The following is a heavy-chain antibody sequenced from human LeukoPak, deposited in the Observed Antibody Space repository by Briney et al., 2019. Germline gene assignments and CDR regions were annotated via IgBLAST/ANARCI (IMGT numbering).Heavy chain of an antibody. V-gene: IGHV3-23*01. D-gene: IGHD4-23*01. Sequence: GGSLRLSCAASGFTFSSYAMSWVRQAPGKGLEWVSGISGSGDSTWYADSVKGRFTISRDNSKNTLYLQTNSLRAEDTAVYYCAKDPVGETNDYGGNRRGDYWGQGTLVTVSS. CDR1: GFTFSSYA. CDR2: ISGSGDST. CDR3: AKDPVGETNDYGGNRRGDY. J-gene: IGHJ4*02.